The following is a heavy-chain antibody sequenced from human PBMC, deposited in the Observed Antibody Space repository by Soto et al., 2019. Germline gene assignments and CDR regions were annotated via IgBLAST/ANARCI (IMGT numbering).Heavy chain of an antibody. J-gene: IGHJ4*02. CDR3: ARIAVAGTFDY. D-gene: IGHD6-19*01. CDR2: IYYSGST. CDR1: GGSISSYY. V-gene: IGHV4-59*01. Sequence: SDTLSLTCTVSGGSISSYYWSWIRQPPGKGLEWIGYIYYSGSTNYNPSLKSRVTISVDTSKNQFSLKLSSVTAADTAVYYCARIAVAGTFDYWGQGTLVTVSS.